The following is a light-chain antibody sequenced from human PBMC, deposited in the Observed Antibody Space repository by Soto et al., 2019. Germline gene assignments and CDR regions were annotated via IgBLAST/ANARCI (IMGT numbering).Light chain of an antibody. J-gene: IGLJ1*01. CDR2: SNN. CDR1: SSNIGSNT. CDR3: AAWDDSLNAYV. V-gene: IGLV1-44*01. Sequence: QSALTQPPSASGTPGQRVTISCSGSSSNIGSNTVNWYQQLPGTAPNLLIYSNNQRPSGVPDRFSGSKSGTSASLAISGLQSEDEPDYYCAAWDDSLNAYVFGTGTKVTVL.